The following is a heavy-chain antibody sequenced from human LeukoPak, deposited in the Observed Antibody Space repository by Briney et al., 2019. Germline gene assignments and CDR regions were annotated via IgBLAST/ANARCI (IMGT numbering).Heavy chain of an antibody. D-gene: IGHD6-13*01. Sequence: PSETLSLTCTVSGGSITSSSYYWGWIRQPPGKGLEWIGSIFYSGSPYYNPSLKSRVTISVDTSKTQFSLKLSSVTAADTAVYYCAKQQLVRCFDYWGQGTLVTVSS. J-gene: IGHJ4*02. CDR2: IFYSGSP. CDR3: AKQQLVRCFDY. CDR1: GGSITSSSYY. V-gene: IGHV4-39*01.